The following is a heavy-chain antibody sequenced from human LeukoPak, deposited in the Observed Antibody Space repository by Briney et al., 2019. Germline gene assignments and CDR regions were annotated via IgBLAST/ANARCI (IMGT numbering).Heavy chain of an antibody. CDR2: IKQDGSEK. J-gene: IGHJ4*02. CDR3: ASGEISWTLPNDY. CDR1: GFTFSSFW. Sequence: GGSLRLSCAASGFTFSSFWMSWVRQAPGKGLEWVASIKQDGSEKYYVDSVKGRFTISRDNAKNSLYLQMNSLRAEDTAVYYCASGEISWTLPNDYWGQGTLVTVSS. D-gene: IGHD6-13*01. V-gene: IGHV3-7*01.